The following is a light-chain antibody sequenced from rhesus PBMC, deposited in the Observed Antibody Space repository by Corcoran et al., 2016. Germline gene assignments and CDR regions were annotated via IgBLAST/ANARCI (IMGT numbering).Light chain of an antibody. CDR2: KAS. J-gene: IGKJ1*01. CDR3: LQYISSPRT. CDR1: QGIISW. Sequence: DIQMTQSPSSLSASVGYKVTITCHPSQGIISWLAWYQHKPGKTPRILIHKASSLQSVVPSRVSGSGAGTEYTLTISSLQSEDVATYYCLQYISSPRTFGQGTKGEI. V-gene: IGKV1-22*01.